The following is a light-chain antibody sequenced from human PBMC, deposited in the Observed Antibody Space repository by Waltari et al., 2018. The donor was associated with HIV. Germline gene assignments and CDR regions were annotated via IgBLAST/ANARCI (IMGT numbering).Light chain of an antibody. Sequence: QSALTQPRSVSGSPGQSVTISCTGTSNYVGGSKYLSWYQTHPAKAPKLMIYDVTKRPSGVPDRFSGSKSVNTASLTISGLEAEDEADYYCCSYAGSYTLVFGGGTKLTVL. V-gene: IGLV2-11*01. CDR2: DVT. CDR1: SNYVGGSKY. J-gene: IGLJ3*02. CDR3: CSYAGSYTLV.